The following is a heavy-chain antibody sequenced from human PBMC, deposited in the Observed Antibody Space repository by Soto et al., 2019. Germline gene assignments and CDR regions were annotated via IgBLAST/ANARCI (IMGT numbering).Heavy chain of an antibody. CDR3: ARTYYYGSGSYYPDAFDI. CDR2: INPNSGGT. J-gene: IGHJ3*02. CDR1: GYTFTGYY. D-gene: IGHD3-10*01. Sequence: EASVKVSCKASGYTFTGYYMHWVRQAPGQGLEWMGWINPNSGGTNYAQKFQGWVTMTRDTSISTAYMELSRLRSDDTAVYYCARTYYYGSGSYYPDAFDIWGQGTMVTVS. V-gene: IGHV1-2*04.